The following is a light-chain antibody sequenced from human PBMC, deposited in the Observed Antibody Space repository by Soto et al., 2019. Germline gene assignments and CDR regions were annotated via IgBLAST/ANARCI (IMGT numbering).Light chain of an antibody. CDR1: EGISGR. V-gene: IGKV1-9*01. CDR3: HQLYRYPLT. J-gene: IGKJ4*01. CDR2: PAS. Sequence: IPLTQSPSSLSASVGDRVTITCRASEGISGRLAWYQRKPGKVPTLLISPASSFQSGVPSRFSGSASGTDFSLTITSLQPEDFATYYCHQLYRYPLTFGGGTTVDIK.